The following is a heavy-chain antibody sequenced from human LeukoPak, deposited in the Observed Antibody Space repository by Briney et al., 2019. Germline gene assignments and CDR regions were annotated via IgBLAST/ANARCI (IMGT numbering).Heavy chain of an antibody. J-gene: IGHJ4*02. CDR2: VSSSGSTI. CDR3: EREAAMVSFDY. V-gene: IGHV3-48*03. Sequence: GGSLRLSCAASGFTFSSYEMNWVRQAPGKGLEWVSYVSSSGSTIYYADSVKGRFTISRDNAKNSLYLQMNSLRAEDTAVYYCEREAAMVSFDYWGQGTLVTVSS. CDR1: GFTFSSYE. D-gene: IGHD5-18*01.